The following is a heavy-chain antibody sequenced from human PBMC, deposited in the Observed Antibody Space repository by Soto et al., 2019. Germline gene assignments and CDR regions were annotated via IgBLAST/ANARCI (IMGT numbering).Heavy chain of an antibody. CDR3: ARDVYSSSRYFDY. CDR2: ISSSSSYI. J-gene: IGHJ4*02. Sequence: EVQLVESGGGLVKPGGSLRLSWAASGFTFSNFSMNWVRQAPGKGLEWVSSISSSSSYIYYADSVKGRFTISRDNAKNSLYLQMNSLRAEDTAVYYCARDVYSSSRYFDYWGQGTLVTVSS. V-gene: IGHV3-21*01. CDR1: GFTFSNFS. D-gene: IGHD6-6*01.